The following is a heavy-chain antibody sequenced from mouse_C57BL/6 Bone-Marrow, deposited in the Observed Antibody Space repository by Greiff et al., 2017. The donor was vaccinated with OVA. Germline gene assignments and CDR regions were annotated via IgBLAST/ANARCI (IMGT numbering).Heavy chain of an antibody. J-gene: IGHJ1*03. Sequence: EVKLMESGGGLVQPGGSLKLSCAASGFTFSDYYMYWVRQTPEKRLEWVAYISNGGGSTYYPDTVKGRFTISRDNAKNTLYLQMSRLKSEDTAMYYCARHFIYYGNYWGYFDVWGTGTTVTVSS. CDR2: ISNGGGST. CDR3: ARHFIYYGNYWGYFDV. D-gene: IGHD2-1*01. CDR1: GFTFSDYY. V-gene: IGHV5-12*01.